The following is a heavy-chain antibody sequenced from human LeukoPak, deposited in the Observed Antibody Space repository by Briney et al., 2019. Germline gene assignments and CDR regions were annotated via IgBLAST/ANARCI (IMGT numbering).Heavy chain of an antibody. CDR3: ARVTRSYYYDSSGHQAPFTFDY. CDR1: GGSISSSSYY. V-gene: IGHV4-39*07. J-gene: IGHJ4*02. CDR2: IYYSGST. Sequence: SETLSLTCTVSGGSISSSSYYWGWIRQPPGKGLEWIGSIYYSGSTYYNPSLKSRVTISVDTSKNQFSLKLSSVTAADTAVYYCARVTRSYYYDSSGHQAPFTFDYWGQGTLVTVSS. D-gene: IGHD3-22*01.